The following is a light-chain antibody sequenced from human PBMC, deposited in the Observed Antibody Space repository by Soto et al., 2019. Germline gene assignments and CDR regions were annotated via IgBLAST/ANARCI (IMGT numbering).Light chain of an antibody. CDR1: KSISSY. J-gene: IGKJ3*01. Sequence: DIHMTQSPSSLSASVRYRVTITCPASKSISSYFNWYQKQRGKAPKLMIYAASSLQSGVPSRFSGSGSGKDFTLIMSSLQPEDFATYYCQQSYSTPFTFGPGTKVDI. V-gene: IGKV1-39*01. CDR2: AAS. CDR3: QQSYSTPFT.